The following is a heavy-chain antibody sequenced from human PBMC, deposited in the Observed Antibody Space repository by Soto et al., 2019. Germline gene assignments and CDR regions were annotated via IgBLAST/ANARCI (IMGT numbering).Heavy chain of an antibody. CDR1: GFTFSTYE. Sequence: EVQLVESGGGLVRPGGSLRLSCAASGFTFSTYEMNWVRQAPGKGLEWVSYISSSGSTIYYADSVKGRFTISRDNAKKSLYLQMNSLRDEDTAVYYCARDLGGYSSSWYCFDYWGQGTLVTVSS. J-gene: IGHJ4*02. CDR2: ISSSGSTI. V-gene: IGHV3-48*03. D-gene: IGHD6-13*01. CDR3: ARDLGGYSSSWYCFDY.